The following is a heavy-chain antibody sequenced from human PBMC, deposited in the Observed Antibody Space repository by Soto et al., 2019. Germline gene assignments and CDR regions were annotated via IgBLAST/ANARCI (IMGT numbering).Heavy chain of an antibody. CDR3: AKEKHIVVVTAPFDY. CDR1: GFTFSSYG. D-gene: IGHD2-21*02. CDR2: ISYDGSNK. Sequence: QVQLVESGGGVVQPGRSLRLSCAASGFTFSSYGMHWVRQAPGKGLERVAVISYDGSNKYYADSVKGRFTISRDNSKNTLYLQMNSLRAEATAVYYCAKEKHIVVVTAPFDYWGQGTLVTVSS. J-gene: IGHJ4*02. V-gene: IGHV3-30*18.